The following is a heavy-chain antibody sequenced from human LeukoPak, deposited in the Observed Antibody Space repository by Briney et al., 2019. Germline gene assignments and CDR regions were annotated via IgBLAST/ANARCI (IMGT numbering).Heavy chain of an antibody. CDR1: GFTFSSYW. CDR3: STVGLWFFSY. J-gene: IGHJ4*02. V-gene: IGHV3-15*01. D-gene: IGHD3-10*01. Sequence: GGSLRLSSAASGFTFSSYWMSWVHQAPGKGLEWVGRIKSNPDGGTIDYAAPVKGRFTISRDDSKNTLFLKMNNLKSEDTAVYYCSTVGLWFFSYWGQGALVTVSS. CDR2: IKSNPDGGTI.